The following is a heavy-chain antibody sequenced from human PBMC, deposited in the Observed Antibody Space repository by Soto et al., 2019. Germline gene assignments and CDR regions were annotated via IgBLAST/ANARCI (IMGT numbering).Heavy chain of an antibody. CDR2: IIPIFGTA. CDR3: ARSPGGSTRFVIYYDSYYGMGA. J-gene: IGHJ6*02. Sequence: QVQLVQSGAEVKKPGSSVKVSCKAPGGTFSSYAISWVRQAPGQGLEWMGGIIPIFGTANYAQKFQGRVTLTADESTSTGYMELSSLRSQDTAVYYCARSPGGSTRFVIYYDSYYGMGAWGQGTTVTVSS. CDR1: GGTFSSYA. D-gene: IGHD1-26*01. V-gene: IGHV1-69*01.